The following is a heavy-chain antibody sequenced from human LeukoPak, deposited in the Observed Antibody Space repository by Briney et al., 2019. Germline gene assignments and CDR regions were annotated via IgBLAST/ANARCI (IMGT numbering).Heavy chain of an antibody. CDR3: ASTPGSGYYVGY. V-gene: IGHV4-34*01. CDR1: GGSFSGYY. CDR2: INHSGST. Sequence: SETLSLTCAVYGGSFSGYYWSWIRQPPGKGLEWIREINHSGSTNYNPSLKSRVTISVDTSKNQFSLKLSSVTAADTAVYYCASTPGSGYYVGYWGQGTLVTVSS. J-gene: IGHJ4*02. D-gene: IGHD3-22*01.